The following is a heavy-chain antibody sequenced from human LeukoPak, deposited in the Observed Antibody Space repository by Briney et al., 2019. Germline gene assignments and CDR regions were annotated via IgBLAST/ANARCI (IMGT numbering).Heavy chain of an antibody. CDR2: IKGDGSDK. CDR1: GFPFTSFW. D-gene: IGHD1/OR15-1a*01. J-gene: IGHJ5*02. Sequence: PGGPLRLSCAAPGFPFTSFWMGWARQAPGKGLKWVAHIKGDGSDKEYVDSVKGRFTTSRDNAKNSLYLQMNSLRAEDTAVYYCARWRTYIQGFFDPWGQGTLVTVSS. V-gene: IGHV3-7*05. CDR3: ARWRTYIQGFFDP.